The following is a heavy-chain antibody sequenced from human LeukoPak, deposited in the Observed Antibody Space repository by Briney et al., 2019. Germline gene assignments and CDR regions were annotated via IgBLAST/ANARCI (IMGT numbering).Heavy chain of an antibody. J-gene: IGHJ4*02. CDR1: GFTVRSNC. CDR3: ARGTNGVSDGFEN. Sequence: GGSLRPSCAASGFTVRSNCKSWARQAPGKGLEWVSVIYSGGSTYYADSVKGRFTISRHNSKITLYLQMNSLRAEDTAVYYCARGTNGVSDGFENWGQGTLVTVSS. D-gene: IGHD2-8*01. CDR2: IYSGGST. V-gene: IGHV3-53*04.